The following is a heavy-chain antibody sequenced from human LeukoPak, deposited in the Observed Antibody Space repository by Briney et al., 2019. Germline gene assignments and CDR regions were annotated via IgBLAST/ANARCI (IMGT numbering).Heavy chain of an antibody. Sequence: GGSLRLSCAASGFTFSGYAMSWVRQAPGKGLEWVSAISGSGGSTYYADSVKGRFTISRDNSKNTLYPQMNSLRAEDTAVYYCAKDRDIVATVNDYWGQGTLVTVSS. D-gene: IGHD5-12*01. CDR1: GFTFSGYA. V-gene: IGHV3-23*01. CDR2: ISGSGGST. J-gene: IGHJ4*02. CDR3: AKDRDIVATVNDY.